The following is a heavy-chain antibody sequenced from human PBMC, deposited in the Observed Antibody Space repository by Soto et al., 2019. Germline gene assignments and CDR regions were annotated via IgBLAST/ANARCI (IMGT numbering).Heavy chain of an antibody. J-gene: IGHJ6*02. Sequence: ASVKVSCKASGYTFTSFYMHWVRQAPGQGLQWMGIINPSGGSTSCAQKFQGRVTMTRDTSTSTVYMELSSLRSEDTAVYYCARGGYYYVSSGYYSPLGYYYYGMDVWGQGTTVTVSS. V-gene: IGHV1-46*01. CDR1: GYTFTSFY. D-gene: IGHD3-22*01. CDR2: INPSGGST. CDR3: ARGGYYYVSSGYYSPLGYYYYGMDV.